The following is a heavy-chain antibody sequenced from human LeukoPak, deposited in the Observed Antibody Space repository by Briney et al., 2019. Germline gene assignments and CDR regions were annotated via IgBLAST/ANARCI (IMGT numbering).Heavy chain of an antibody. D-gene: IGHD3-22*01. V-gene: IGHV3-30-3*01. J-gene: IGHJ4*02. CDR3: AIDRYYYDGCGCSHEP. Sequence: GGSLRLSCAASGFTFSSYAMHWVRQAPGKGLEWVAVISYDGSNKYYADSVKGRFTISRDNSKNTLYLQMNSLRAEHTAVYYCAIDRYYYDGCGCSHEPWGQGALVAVSS. CDR2: ISYDGSNK. CDR1: GFTFSSYA.